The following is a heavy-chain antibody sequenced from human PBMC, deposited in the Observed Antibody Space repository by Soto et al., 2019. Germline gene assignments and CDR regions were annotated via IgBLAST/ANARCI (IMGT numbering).Heavy chain of an antibody. Sequence: EVQLVESGGGLVQPGGSLRLSCAASGFTVSSNYMSWVRQAPGKGLEWVSVIYSGGSTYYAYFVKGRFTISRDDSKNTLYLQMNNLRAEATALYYCASDNTAYYYMDVWGKGTKVKVSS. D-gene: IGHD4-17*01. CDR1: GFTVSSNY. V-gene: IGHV3-66*01. CDR3: ASDNTAYYYMDV. J-gene: IGHJ6*03. CDR2: IYSGGST.